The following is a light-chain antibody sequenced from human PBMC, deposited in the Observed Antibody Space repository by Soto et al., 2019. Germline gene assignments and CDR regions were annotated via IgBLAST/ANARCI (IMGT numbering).Light chain of an antibody. V-gene: IGLV2-14*03. CDR3: ISYTRSSTLDV. Sequence: QSVLTQPASVSGSPGQSITISCTGTSSDIGGYNYVSWYQQHPGKAPKLMIYDVSNRPSGVSNRFSGSKSGNTASLTISGLQTEDEADYYCISYTRSSTLDVFGTGTKLTVL. J-gene: IGLJ1*01. CDR1: SSDIGGYNY. CDR2: DVS.